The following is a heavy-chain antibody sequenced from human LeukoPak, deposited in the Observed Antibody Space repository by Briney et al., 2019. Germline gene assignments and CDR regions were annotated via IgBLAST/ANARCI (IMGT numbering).Heavy chain of an antibody. CDR1: GGSISPWY. CDR3: AREGD. CDR2: VFHTGSI. V-gene: IGHV4-59*01. D-gene: IGHD3-16*01. Sequence: PSETLSLTCTVSGGSISPWYWSWIRQPPGKRLEWIGYVFHTGSINHNPSLKSRLTMSVDTSKNQVSLKLTSVTAADTAVYYCAREGDWGQGTLVTVSS. J-gene: IGHJ4*02.